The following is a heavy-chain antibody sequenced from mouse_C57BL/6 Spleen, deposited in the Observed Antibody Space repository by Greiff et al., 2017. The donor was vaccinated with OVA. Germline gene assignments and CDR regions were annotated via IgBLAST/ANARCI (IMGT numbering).Heavy chain of an antibody. Sequence: QVQLKESGAELVRPGASVKLSCKASGYTFTDYYINWVKQRPGQGLEWIARIYPGSGNTYYNEKFKGKATLTAEKSSSTAYMQLSSLTSEDSAVYFCARDYGDYFDYWGQGTTLTVSS. D-gene: IGHD1-1*01. J-gene: IGHJ2*01. CDR3: ARDYGDYFDY. CDR1: GYTFTDYY. V-gene: IGHV1-76*01. CDR2: IYPGSGNT.